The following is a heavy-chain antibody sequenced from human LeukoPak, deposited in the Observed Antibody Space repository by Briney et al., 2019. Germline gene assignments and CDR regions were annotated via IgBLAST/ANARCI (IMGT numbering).Heavy chain of an antibody. J-gene: IGHJ5*02. CDR3: ARDGFTITMVRGVNINWFDP. D-gene: IGHD3-10*01. Sequence: GASVKVSCKASGYTFTSYGISWVRQAPGQGLEWMGWISAYNGNTNYAQKLQGRVTMTTDTSTSTAYMELRSLRSDDTAVYYCARDGFTITMVRGVNINWFDPWGQGTLVTVSS. CDR1: GYTFTSYG. V-gene: IGHV1-18*04. CDR2: ISAYNGNT.